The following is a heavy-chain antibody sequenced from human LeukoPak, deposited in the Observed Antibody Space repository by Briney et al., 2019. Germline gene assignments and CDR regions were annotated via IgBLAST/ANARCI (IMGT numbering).Heavy chain of an antibody. J-gene: IGHJ4*02. Sequence: SETLSLTCSVSGVSISNYCWSWIRQPPGKGLEWIGSIYSSGSTDYNPSLKSRVSISVDTSENQFSLKLSSVTAADTAVYYCARRGYCSSTTCYVFDYWGQGTLVTVSS. D-gene: IGHD2-2*01. CDR2: IYSSGST. CDR3: ARRGYCSSTTCYVFDY. CDR1: GVSISNYC. V-gene: IGHV4-59*08.